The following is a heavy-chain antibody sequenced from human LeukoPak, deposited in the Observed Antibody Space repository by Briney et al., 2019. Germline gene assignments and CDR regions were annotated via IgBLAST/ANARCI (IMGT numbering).Heavy chain of an antibody. CDR3: ARTRLYGDFGAYDAFDI. D-gene: IGHD4-17*01. CDR1: GYNFISYY. J-gene: IGHJ3*02. Sequence: ASVKVSCKASGYNFISYYMHWVRQAPGQGLEWMGIINPSGGSTSYAQKFQDRVTMTRDTSTSTVYMELSSLKSEDTAVYYCARTRLYGDFGAYDAFDIWGQGTLVTVSS. V-gene: IGHV1-46*01. CDR2: INPSGGST.